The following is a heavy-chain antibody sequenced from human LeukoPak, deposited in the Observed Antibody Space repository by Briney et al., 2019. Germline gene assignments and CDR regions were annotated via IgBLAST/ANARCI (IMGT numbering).Heavy chain of an antibody. CDR1: DGSISSYY. J-gene: IGHJ4*02. CDR3: ARGRSGSYDVGYYFDS. V-gene: IGHV4-59*01. CDR2: IYYSGYT. D-gene: IGHD1-26*01. Sequence: PSETLSLTCIVSDGSISSYYWNWIRQPPGKGLEWIGFIYYSGYTDYNPSLKSRVTISLDTSKNQFSLKLSSVTAADTAVYYCARGRSGSYDVGYYFDSWGQGTLVTVSS.